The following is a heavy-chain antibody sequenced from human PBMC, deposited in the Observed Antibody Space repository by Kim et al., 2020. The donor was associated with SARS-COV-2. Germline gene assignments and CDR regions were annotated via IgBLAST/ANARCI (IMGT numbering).Heavy chain of an antibody. J-gene: IGHJ4*02. V-gene: IGHV3-33*01. D-gene: IGHD3-22*01. Sequence: GGSLRLSCAASGFTFSSYGMHWVRQAPGKGLEWVAVIWYDGSNKYYADSVKGRFTISRDNSKNTLYLQMNSLRAEDTAVYYCARERDYYDSSGYLDYWGQGTLVTVSS. CDR1: GFTFSSYG. CDR3: ARERDYYDSSGYLDY. CDR2: IWYDGSNK.